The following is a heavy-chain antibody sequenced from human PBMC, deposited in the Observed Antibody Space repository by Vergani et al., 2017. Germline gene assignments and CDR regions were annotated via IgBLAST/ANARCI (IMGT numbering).Heavy chain of an antibody. D-gene: IGHD6-19*01. V-gene: IGHV2-70*01. CDR3: ARSPGEHSSGWRTXFDY. J-gene: IGHJ4*02. Sequence: QVTLRESGPALVKPTQTLTLTCTFSGFSLSTSGLCVSWIRQPPGKALEWLALIDWDDAKYYSTSLKTRLTISKDTPKNQVVLTMTNMDPVDTATYYCARSPGEHSSGWRTXFDYWGQGTLVTVSS. CDR1: GFSLSTSGLC. CDR2: IDWDDAK.